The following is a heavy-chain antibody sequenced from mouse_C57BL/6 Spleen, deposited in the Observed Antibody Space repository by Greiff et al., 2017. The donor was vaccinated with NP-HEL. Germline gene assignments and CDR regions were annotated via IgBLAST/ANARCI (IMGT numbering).Heavy chain of an antibody. Sequence: VQLKESGGGLVKPGGSLKLSCAASGFTFSDYGMHWVRQAPEKGLEWVAYISSGSSTIYYADTVKGRFTISRDNAKNTLFLQMTSLRSEDTAMYYCAGYYGNYDLAWFAYWGQGTLVTVSA. CDR3: AGYYGNYDLAWFAY. CDR1: GFTFSDYG. D-gene: IGHD2-1*01. J-gene: IGHJ3*01. CDR2: ISSGSSTI. V-gene: IGHV5-17*01.